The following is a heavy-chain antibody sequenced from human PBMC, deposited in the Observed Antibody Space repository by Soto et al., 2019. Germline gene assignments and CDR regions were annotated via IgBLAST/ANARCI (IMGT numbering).Heavy chain of an antibody. CDR2: ISSAGGAT. V-gene: IGHV3-23*01. CDR3: ARVNSYYMDV. D-gene: IGHD3-22*01. Sequence: EVQVLESGGGLVQAGGSLRLSCAASGFTFSSSGMRWVRQAPGMGLEWVSSISSAGGATYYADSVKGRFTISRDNSKNTLYLQMNSLRAEDTAVYYCARVNSYYMDVWGKGTTVIVSS. CDR1: GFTFSSSG. J-gene: IGHJ6*03.